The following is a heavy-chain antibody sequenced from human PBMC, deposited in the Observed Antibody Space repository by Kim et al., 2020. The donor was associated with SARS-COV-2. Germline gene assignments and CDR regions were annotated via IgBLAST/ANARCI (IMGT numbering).Heavy chain of an antibody. D-gene: IGHD3-22*01. CDR3: TGHYHYDA. J-gene: IGHJ4*02. Sequence: SGRSAPNPSLKSRVTLSLDTSRNQFSLKLSSVTAADTAIYFCTGHYHYDAWGQGAVVTVSS. V-gene: IGHV4-61*07. CDR2: SGRS.